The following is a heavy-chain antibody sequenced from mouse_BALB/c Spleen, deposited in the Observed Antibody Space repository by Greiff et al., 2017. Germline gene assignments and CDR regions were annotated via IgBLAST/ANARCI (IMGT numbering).Heavy chain of an antibody. CDR1: GFTFSSYG. D-gene: IGHD2-4*01. CDR3: ARGLYYDYDAFAY. CDR2: INSNGGST. Sequence: EVQLVESGGGLVQPGGSLKLSCAASGFTFSSYGMSWVRQTPDKRLELVATINSNGGSTYYPDSVKGRFTISRDNAKNTLYLQMSSLKPEDTAMYYCARGLYYDYDAFAYWGQGTLVTVSA. J-gene: IGHJ3*01. V-gene: IGHV5-6-3*01.